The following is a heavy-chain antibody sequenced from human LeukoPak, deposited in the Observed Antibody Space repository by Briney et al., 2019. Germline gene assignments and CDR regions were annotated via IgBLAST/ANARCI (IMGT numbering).Heavy chain of an antibody. CDR1: GFTFDDYG. CDR2: INWSGDST. Sequence: GGSLRLSCAASGFTFDDYGMSWVRQAPGKGLEWVSGINWSGDSTGYVDSVKGRFTISRDNAKNSLYLQMNSLRAEDTALYYCARDRSNTWTYNDAFNIWGQGTMITVSS. V-gene: IGHV3-20*04. J-gene: IGHJ3*02. D-gene: IGHD1-1*01. CDR3: ARDRSNTWTYNDAFNI.